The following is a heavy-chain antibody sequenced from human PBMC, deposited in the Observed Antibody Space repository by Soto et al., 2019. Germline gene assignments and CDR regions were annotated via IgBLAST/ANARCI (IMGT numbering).Heavy chain of an antibody. D-gene: IGHD2-15*01. V-gene: IGHV1-69*02. CDR3: ARAYCSGGSCFKGAFDI. CDR1: GGTFSSYT. J-gene: IGHJ3*02. CDR2: IIPILGIA. Sequence: QVQLVQSGAEVKKPGSSVKVSCKASGGTFSSYTISWVRQAPGQGLEWMGRIIPILGIANYAQKFQGRVTITADKSTSTAYMELSSLRSEDTAVYYCARAYCSGGSCFKGAFDIWGQGTMVTVSS.